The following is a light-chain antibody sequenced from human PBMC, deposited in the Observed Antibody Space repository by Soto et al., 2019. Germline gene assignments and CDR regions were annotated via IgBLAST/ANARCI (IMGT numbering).Light chain of an antibody. CDR2: AAS. Sequence: DIQMTQSPSSMSASVGDRVTITCRASQSISSYLNWYQQKPGKAHKRQIYAASSLQSGVPSRFSGSVSGTDFTLTISSLQPEDVAPYSCQRSDSTPRFTFGPATKVDI. V-gene: IGKV1-39*01. CDR3: QRSDSTPRFT. J-gene: IGKJ3*01. CDR1: QSISSY.